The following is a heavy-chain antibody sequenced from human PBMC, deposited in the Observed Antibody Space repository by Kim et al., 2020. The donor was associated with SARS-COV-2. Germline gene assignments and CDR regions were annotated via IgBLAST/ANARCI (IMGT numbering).Heavy chain of an antibody. CDR3: AHRLMGTVPH. CDR2: IYWDDDK. CDR1: GFSLNTRGVA. D-gene: IGHD4-17*01. Sequence: SGPTLVKPTQTLTLTCSFSGFSLNTRGVAVGWIRQPPGKALEWLALIYWDDDKRYRTSLKSRLTITKDASRNQVVLTMANMDPVDTATYYCAHRLMGTVPHWGQGPLVTVSS. J-gene: IGHJ4*02. V-gene: IGHV2-5*02.